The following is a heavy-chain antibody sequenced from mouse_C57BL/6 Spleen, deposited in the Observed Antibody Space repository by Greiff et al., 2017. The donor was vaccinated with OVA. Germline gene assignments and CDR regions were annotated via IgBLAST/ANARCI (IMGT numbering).Heavy chain of an antibody. CDR1: GFTFSSYA. J-gene: IGHJ1*03. CDR3: ARVPYSGVYWYFDV. D-gene: IGHD2-10*01. CDR2: ISDGGSYT. V-gene: IGHV5-4*01. Sequence: EVQVVESGGGLVKPGGSLKLSCAASGFTFSSYAMSWVRQTPEKRLEWVATISDGGSYTYYPDNVKGRFTISRDNAKNNLYLQMSHLKSEDTAMYYCARVPYSGVYWYFDVWGTGTTVTVSS.